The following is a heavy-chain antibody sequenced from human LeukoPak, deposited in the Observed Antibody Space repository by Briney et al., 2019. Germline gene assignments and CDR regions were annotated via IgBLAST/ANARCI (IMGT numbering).Heavy chain of an antibody. Sequence: PGGSLRLSCAASGFTFSSYGMHWVRQAPGKGLEWVAFIRYDGSNKYYADSVKGRFTISRDNSKNTLYLQMNSLRAEDTAVYYCAKDSNSYDYYYYYMDVWGKGTTVTISS. CDR1: GFTFSSYG. V-gene: IGHV3-30*02. CDR3: AKDSNSYDYYYYYMDV. D-gene: IGHD5-18*01. CDR2: IRYDGSNK. J-gene: IGHJ6*03.